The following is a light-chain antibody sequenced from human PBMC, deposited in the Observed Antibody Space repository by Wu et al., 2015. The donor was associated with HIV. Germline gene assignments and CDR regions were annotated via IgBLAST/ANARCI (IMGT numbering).Light chain of an antibody. CDR3: QLCDTSLAWT. J-gene: IGKJ1*01. CDR1: QSISSN. Sequence: EIVMTQSPATLSVSPGERATLSCRAGQSISSNLAWYQQKPGQAPRLLISGASTRATGIPARFSGIGSGTEFTLTISSLQSEDFAVYYCQLCDTSLAWTFGQGTKVEIK. CDR2: GAS. V-gene: IGKV3-15*01.